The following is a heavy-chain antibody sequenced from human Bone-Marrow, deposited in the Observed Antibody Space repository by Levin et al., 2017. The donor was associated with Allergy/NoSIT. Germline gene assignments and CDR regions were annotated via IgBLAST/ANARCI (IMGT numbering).Heavy chain of an antibody. D-gene: IGHD6-13*01. CDR3: ARDGTEATPGVGWGYYYYYKGMDV. J-gene: IGHJ6*02. Sequence: GGSLRLSCAASGFTFSTYPMHWVRLAPGRGLEWVALISHAGGNEYYADSVKGRFTISRDNFKNTVYLQMNSLRTEDTAVYFCARDGTEATPGVGWGYYYYYKGMDVWGQGTTVTVSS. V-gene: IGHV3-30*04. CDR2: ISHAGGNE. CDR1: GFTFSTYP.